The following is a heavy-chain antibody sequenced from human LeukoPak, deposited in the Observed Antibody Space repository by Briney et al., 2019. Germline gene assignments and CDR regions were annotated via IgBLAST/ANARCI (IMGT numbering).Heavy chain of an antibody. CDR2: INPNSGGT. V-gene: IGHV1-2*02. CDR1: GYTFTSYY. D-gene: IGHD3-22*01. Sequence: ASVKVSCKASGYTFTSYYMHWVRQAPGQGLEWMGIINPNSGGTNYAQKFQGRVTMTRDTSISTAYMELSRLRSDDTAVYYCAASATDPYDSSGRIDYWGQGTLVTVSS. CDR3: AASATDPYDSSGRIDY. J-gene: IGHJ4*02.